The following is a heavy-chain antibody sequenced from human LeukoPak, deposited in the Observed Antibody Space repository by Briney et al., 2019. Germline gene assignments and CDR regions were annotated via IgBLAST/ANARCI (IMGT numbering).Heavy chain of an antibody. V-gene: IGHV3-48*02. J-gene: IGHJ4*02. CDR3: ARKTGAIDH. CDR2: ISTSRSTK. Sequence: GGSLRLSCAASGCTFSSYSRNWVRQAPGKGLEWVAHISTSRSTKYYADSVKGRFPISRDNAKNPLYLQMNSLRDDDTAVYYCARKTGAIDHWGQGTLVTVSS. CDR1: GCTFSSYS. D-gene: IGHD1-14*01.